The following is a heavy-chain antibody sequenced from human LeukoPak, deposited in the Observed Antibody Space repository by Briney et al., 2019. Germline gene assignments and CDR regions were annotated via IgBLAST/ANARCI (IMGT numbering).Heavy chain of an antibody. CDR2: ISGSGGST. CDR1: GFTFSSHW. D-gene: IGHD6-13*01. J-gene: IGHJ6*02. Sequence: QPGGSLRLSCVASGFTFSSHWMHWVRQAPGRGLEWVSAISGSGGSTYYADSVKGRFTISRDNSKNTLYLQMNSLRAEDTAVYYCAKDQVYSSSWYSYYYYGMDVWGQGTTVTVSS. CDR3: AKDQVYSSSWYSYYYYGMDV. V-gene: IGHV3-23*01.